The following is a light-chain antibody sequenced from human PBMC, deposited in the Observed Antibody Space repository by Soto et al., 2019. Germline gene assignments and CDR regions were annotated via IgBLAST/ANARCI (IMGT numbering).Light chain of an antibody. V-gene: IGKV3-20*01. J-gene: IGKJ1*01. CDR3: QQYGSSPRT. CDR1: QTIKSSS. Sequence: EVVLTQSPGTLSLSTGERATLSCRASQTIKSSSLAWYQQRPGQAPSLLIYGASSRATGIPDKFSGSGSGTDFTLTISRLEPEDSAVYYCQQYGSSPRTFGQGTKVDTK. CDR2: GAS.